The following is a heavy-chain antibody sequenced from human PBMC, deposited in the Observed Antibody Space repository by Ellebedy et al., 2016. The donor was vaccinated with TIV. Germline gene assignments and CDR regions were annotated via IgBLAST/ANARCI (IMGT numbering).Heavy chain of an antibody. J-gene: IGHJ6*02. CDR2: INTGNGNT. CDR1: GHTFTTYG. V-gene: IGHV1-3*04. CDR3: ATREWQDPMDV. Sequence: ASVKVSCXASGHTFTTYGIHWVRQAPGQRLEWMGWINTGNGNTKYSQKFQHRVTINTDTSASTASMELSSLMSEDTAVYYCATREWQDPMDVWGQGTTVIVSS. D-gene: IGHD3-3*01.